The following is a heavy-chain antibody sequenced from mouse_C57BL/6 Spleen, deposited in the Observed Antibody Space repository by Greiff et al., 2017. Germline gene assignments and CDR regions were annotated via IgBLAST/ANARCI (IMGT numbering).Heavy chain of an antibody. CDR2: IYPGSGST. Sequence: QVQLQQSGAELVKPGASVKMSCKASGYTFTSYWITWVKQRPGQGLEWIGDIYPGSGSTNYNEKFKSKATLTVDTSSSTAYMQLSSLTSEDSAVYYCALITTVVAPAMDYWGQGTSVTVSS. V-gene: IGHV1-55*01. CDR1: GYTFTSYW. CDR3: ALITTVVAPAMDY. J-gene: IGHJ4*01. D-gene: IGHD1-1*01.